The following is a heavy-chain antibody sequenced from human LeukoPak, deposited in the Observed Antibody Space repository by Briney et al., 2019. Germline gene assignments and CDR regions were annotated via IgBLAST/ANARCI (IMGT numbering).Heavy chain of an antibody. D-gene: IGHD6-13*01. CDR2: ISGSGGST. Sequence: GGSLRLSCAASGFTFSSYAMSWVRQAPGKGLEWVSAISGSGGSTYYADSVKGRFTISRDNSKNTLYLQMNSLRAEDTAVYYCAKDAGLYSSSWFKFDYWGQGTLVTVSS. V-gene: IGHV3-23*01. J-gene: IGHJ4*02. CDR1: GFTFSSYA. CDR3: AKDAGLYSSSWFKFDY.